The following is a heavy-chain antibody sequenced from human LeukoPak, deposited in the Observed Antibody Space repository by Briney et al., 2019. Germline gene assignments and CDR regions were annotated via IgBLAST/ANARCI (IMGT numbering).Heavy chain of an antibody. Sequence: ASVKVSCKASGYTFTSYGIGWVRQAPGQGLKWMGWISAYNGNTNYAQKLQGRVTMTTDTSTSTAYMELRSLRSDDTAVYYCARDNQAAVVVITIFQVPWFDPWGQGTLVTVSS. J-gene: IGHJ5*02. CDR2: ISAYNGNT. V-gene: IGHV1-18*01. CDR1: GYTFTSYG. CDR3: ARDNQAAVVVITIFQVPWFDP. D-gene: IGHD3-22*01.